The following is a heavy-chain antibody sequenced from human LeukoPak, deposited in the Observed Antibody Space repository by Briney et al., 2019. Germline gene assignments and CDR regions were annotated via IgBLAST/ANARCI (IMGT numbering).Heavy chain of an antibody. D-gene: IGHD6-6*01. CDR1: GGSFSGYY. CDR2: INDSGST. J-gene: IGHJ4*02. CDR3: ARGGAAARLGY. V-gene: IGHV4-34*01. Sequence: ASETLSLTCAVYGGSFSGYYWSWIRQPPGKGLEWIGEINDSGSTYYNPSLKSRVTMSVDTSKNQFSLKLTSVIAADTAVYYCARGGAAARLGYWGQGTLVTVSS.